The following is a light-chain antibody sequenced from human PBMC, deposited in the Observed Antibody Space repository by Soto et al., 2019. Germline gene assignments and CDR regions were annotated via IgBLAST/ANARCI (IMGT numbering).Light chain of an antibody. V-gene: IGKV3-11*01. J-gene: IGKJ4*01. CDR3: QQRNKWPPVT. Sequence: ESVLTQSPATLSFSPGERATLSCSSSPSVSNSLAWYQHKPGQAPRLLIYDASNRATGVPTRFSGSGSGTDFTLTISSLEPEDFAVYYCQQRNKWPPVTFGGGTKVDIK. CDR2: DAS. CDR1: PSVSNS.